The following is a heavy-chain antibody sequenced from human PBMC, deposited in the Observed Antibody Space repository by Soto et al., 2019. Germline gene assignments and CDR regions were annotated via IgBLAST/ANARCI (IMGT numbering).Heavy chain of an antibody. D-gene: IGHD3-10*01. Sequence: QVQLVESGGGVVQPGRSLRLSCAASGFSFSSYAMHWVRQAPGTGLEWVAVISYDGGDKKSADSVKGRFTISRDNSKNTLYLQMNSLRAEDTAVYYCAKDSGRGSADYFFDYWGRGTLVTVSS. J-gene: IGHJ4*02. CDR3: AKDSGRGSADYFFDY. CDR2: ISYDGGDK. CDR1: GFSFSSYA. V-gene: IGHV3-30*04.